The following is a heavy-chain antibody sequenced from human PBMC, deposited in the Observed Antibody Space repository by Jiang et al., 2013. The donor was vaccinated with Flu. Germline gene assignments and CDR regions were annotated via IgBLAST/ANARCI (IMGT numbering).Heavy chain of an antibody. J-gene: IGHJ4*02. V-gene: IGHV4-59*01. CDR2: IYEWGQF. CDR3: ARGYSYDLYGNKGRFDY. D-gene: IGHD3-22*01. Sequence: SLTCSVSGGGSGHYYWTWIRQSPGKTLEWLGFIYEWGQFQVQPLREESSHHVSTTRTERARSSLKVTSVSVADTAVYYCARGYSYDLYGNKGRFDYWGQGIRVTVSS. CDR1: GGGSGHYY.